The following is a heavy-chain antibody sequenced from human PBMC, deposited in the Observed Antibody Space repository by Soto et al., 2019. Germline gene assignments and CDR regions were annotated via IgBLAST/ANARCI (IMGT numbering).Heavy chain of an antibody. CDR2: IYYSGST. CDR3: ARHSIYGEFDY. D-gene: IGHD2-21*01. CDR1: GGSISSYY. J-gene: IGHJ4*02. Sequence: SETLSLTCTVSGGSISSYYWSWIRQPPGKGLEWVGYIYYSGSTNYNPSLKSRVTISVDTSKNQFSLKLTSVTATDTAVYYCARHSIYGEFDYWGQGTQVTVSS. V-gene: IGHV4-59*08.